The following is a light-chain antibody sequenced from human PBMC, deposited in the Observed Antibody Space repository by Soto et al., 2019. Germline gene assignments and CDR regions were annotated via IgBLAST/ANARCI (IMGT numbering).Light chain of an antibody. Sequence: IVMTQSPVSLPVTPVEPASISCXSSQXLXYSNGQNYLYWYLQKPGQSPQLLIYLGANRASGVPDRFSGSGSGTDFTLKISSVEAEDIGIYYCMQALQTPPFTFGQGTRLEIK. CDR3: MQALQTPPFT. CDR1: QXLXYSNGQNY. CDR2: LGA. J-gene: IGKJ5*01. V-gene: IGKV2-28*01.